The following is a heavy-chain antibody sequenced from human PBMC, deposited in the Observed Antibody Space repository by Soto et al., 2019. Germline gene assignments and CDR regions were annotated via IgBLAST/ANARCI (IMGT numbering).Heavy chain of an antibody. Sequence: SETLSLTCTVSGGSISSGGYYWRWIRQHPGKGLEWIGYIYYSGSTYYNPSLKSRVTISVDTSKNQFSLKLSSVNTADTAIYYCTRGGDPYKTGHWGQGTLVTVSS. V-gene: IGHV4-31*03. CDR3: TRGGDPYKTGH. D-gene: IGHD2-21*01. J-gene: IGHJ4*02. CDR2: IYYSGST. CDR1: GGSISSGGYY.